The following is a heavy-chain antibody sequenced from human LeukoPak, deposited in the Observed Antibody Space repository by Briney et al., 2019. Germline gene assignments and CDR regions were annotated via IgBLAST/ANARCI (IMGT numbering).Heavy chain of an antibody. J-gene: IGHJ4*02. Sequence: GGSLRLSCVASGFSLGDYWMSWVRQAPGKGLEWVANINEAGTMKSVADSVKGRFTISRDNTKNSLYLEMNSLRAEDTAVYYCARGKLKLAAAGTVFDYWGQGTLVTVSS. D-gene: IGHD6-13*01. CDR3: ARGKLKLAAAGTVFDY. V-gene: IGHV3-7*01. CDR2: INEAGTMK. CDR1: GFSLGDYW.